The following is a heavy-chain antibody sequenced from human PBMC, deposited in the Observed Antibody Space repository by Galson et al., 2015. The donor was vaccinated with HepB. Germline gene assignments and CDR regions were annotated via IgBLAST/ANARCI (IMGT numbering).Heavy chain of an antibody. V-gene: IGHV4-59*12. CDR2: IYYTGNT. D-gene: IGHD3-10*01. CDR3: ARAKEGRGYFDY. Sequence: LSLTCTVSGGSINSYYWTWIRQSPGKGLEWIGYIYYTGNTYFNPSLKSRVTISVDKSKNQFSLKLTSVTAADTAVYYCARAKEGRGYFDYWGQGTLVTVSS. J-gene: IGHJ4*02. CDR1: GGSINSYY.